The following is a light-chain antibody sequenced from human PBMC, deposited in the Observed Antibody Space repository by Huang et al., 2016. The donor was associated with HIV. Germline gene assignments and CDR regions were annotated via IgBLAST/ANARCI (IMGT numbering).Light chain of an antibody. CDR1: QSVLFASNNKNY. Sequence: DIVMTQSPDSLTVSLGERATINCTSSQSVLFASNNKNYLNWYQQKPGQPPKLLIYWASTRESGVPDRFSGSGSGTHFTLTISSLQAEDVAVYWCHQCHESPPTFGGGTKLEIK. CDR3: HQCHESPPT. CDR2: WAS. J-gene: IGKJ4*01. V-gene: IGKV4-1*01.